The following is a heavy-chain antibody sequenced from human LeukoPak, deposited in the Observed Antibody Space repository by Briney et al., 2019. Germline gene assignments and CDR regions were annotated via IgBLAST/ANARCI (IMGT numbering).Heavy chain of an antibody. D-gene: IGHD6-19*01. CDR2: IYYSGST. J-gene: IGHJ4*02. CDR3: ARTPPVLDLAGGFDY. V-gene: IGHV4-30-4*01. Sequence: SQTLSLTCTVSGGSISSGDYYWSWIRQPPGKGLEWIGYIYYSGSTYYNPSLKSRVTISVDTSKNQFSLKLSSVTAADTAVYYCARTPPVLDLAGGFDYWGQGTLVTVSS. CDR1: GGSISSGDYY.